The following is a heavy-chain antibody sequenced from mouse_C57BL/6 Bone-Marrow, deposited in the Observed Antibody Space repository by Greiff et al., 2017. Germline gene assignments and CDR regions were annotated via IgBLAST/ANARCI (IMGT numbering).Heavy chain of an antibody. J-gene: IGHJ2*01. CDR2: INPNSGST. CDR1: GYTFTSYW. Sequence: QVQLKQPGAELVKPGASVKLSCKASGYTFTSYWMHWVKQRPGQGLEWIGMINPNSGSTNYNEKFKSKVTLTVDKSSSTAYIQLRSLTSEDSAVYYCARPFYYGSHVDYWDQGTTLTVSS. V-gene: IGHV1-64*01. D-gene: IGHD1-1*01. CDR3: ARPFYYGSHVDY.